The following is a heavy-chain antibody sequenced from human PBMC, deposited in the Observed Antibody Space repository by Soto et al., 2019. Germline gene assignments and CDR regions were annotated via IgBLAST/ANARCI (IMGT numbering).Heavy chain of an antibody. V-gene: IGHV1-69*02. CDR3: ASPGSNQSKYRNTWPFDY. Sequence: GASVKVSCKASGGTFSSYTISWVRQAPGQGLEWMGRIIPILGIANYAQKFQGRVTITADKSTSTAYMELSSLRSEDTAVYYCASPGSNQSKYRNTWPFDYWGQGTLVTVSS. D-gene: IGHD2-2*01. J-gene: IGHJ4*02. CDR2: IIPILGIA. CDR1: GGTFSSYT.